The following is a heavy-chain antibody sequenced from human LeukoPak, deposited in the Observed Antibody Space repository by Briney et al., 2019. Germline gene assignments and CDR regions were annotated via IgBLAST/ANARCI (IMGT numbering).Heavy chain of an antibody. V-gene: IGHV3-15*01. CDR3: TTDREQWLVLDY. CDR1: GFTFSNAW. CDR2: IKSKTDGGTT. J-gene: IGHJ4*02. Sequence: GGSLRLSCAASGFTFSNAWMSWVRQAPGKGLEWVGRIKSKTDGGTTDYAAPVKGRFTISRDDLKNTLYLQMNSLKTEDAAVYYCTTDREQWLVLDYWGQGTLVTVSS. D-gene: IGHD6-19*01.